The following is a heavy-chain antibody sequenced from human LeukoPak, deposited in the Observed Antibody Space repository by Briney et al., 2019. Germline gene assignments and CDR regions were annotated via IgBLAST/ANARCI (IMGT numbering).Heavy chain of an antibody. CDR3: ARGDPVGLFDD. CDR1: GGSFSSDY. Sequence: SETLSLTCTMSGGSFSSDYWNWIRQPPGKGLEWIGYIFHSGTTNYNPSLKSRVTISVDTSKNHCSLRLSSVTAADTAVYYCARGDPVGLFDDGGQGIRVTVSS. D-gene: IGHD1-26*01. CDR2: IFHSGTT. J-gene: IGHJ4*02. V-gene: IGHV4-59*01.